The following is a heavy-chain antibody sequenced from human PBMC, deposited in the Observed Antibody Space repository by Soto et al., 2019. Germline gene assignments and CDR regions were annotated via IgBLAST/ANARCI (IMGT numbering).Heavy chain of an antibody. J-gene: IGHJ4*02. CDR2: KYYGGST. CDR3: ARVRWGRTNYFDY. Sequence: QVQLQESGPGLVKPSQTLSLTCTVSGGSIGSGDYYWSWIRQPPGKGPEWIGSKYYGGSTYYNSSLKSRVAISLDTSKNQFSLRLSSVTATDTAVYYCARVRWGRTNYFDYWGQGTLVTVSS. D-gene: IGHD2-21*02. CDR1: GGSIGSGDYY. V-gene: IGHV4-30-4*01.